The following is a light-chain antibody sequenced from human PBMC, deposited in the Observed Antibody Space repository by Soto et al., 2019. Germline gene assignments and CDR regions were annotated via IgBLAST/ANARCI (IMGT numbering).Light chain of an antibody. J-gene: IGKJ1*01. CDR3: QESYSTS. Sequence: EIVLTQSPATLSSFPGDRVTLSCRASQAVNTRLAWYQHRPGQAPRLLIYLAPNRAAGVPARFSGSGSGTDFTLTISSLQPEDIATYYCQESYSTSFGQGTKVDIK. CDR2: LAP. CDR1: QAVNTR. V-gene: IGKV3D-11*01.